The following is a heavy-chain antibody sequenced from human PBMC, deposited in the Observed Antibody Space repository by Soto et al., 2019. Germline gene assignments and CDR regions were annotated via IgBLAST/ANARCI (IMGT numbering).Heavy chain of an antibody. J-gene: IGHJ4*02. CDR1: GFTFNNFA. V-gene: IGHV3-23*01. CDR3: AKVRQRFLDILTGATNFDS. CDR2: ISSDGDLR. D-gene: IGHD3-9*01. Sequence: EVHLLGSGGDLVKPGGSLRLSCEVSGFTFNNFAMSWVRQSPGKGLEWVSTISSDGDLRHYAGSVKGRFTISRDNSKSSLFLQMNSLRAEDTALYFCAKVRQRFLDILTGATNFDSWGQGTLVTVSS.